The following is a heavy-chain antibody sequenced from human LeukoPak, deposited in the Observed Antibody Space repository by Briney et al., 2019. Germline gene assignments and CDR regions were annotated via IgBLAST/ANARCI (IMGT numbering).Heavy chain of an antibody. Sequence: PGGSLRLSCAASGFTFSSYSMNWVRQAPGKGLEWVSSISSSSSYIYYADSVKGRFTISRDNAKNSLYLQMNSLRAEDTAVYYCASGAHDSSGYYYSWGQGTLVTVSS. CDR3: ASGAHDSSGYYYS. D-gene: IGHD3-22*01. CDR2: ISSSSSYI. J-gene: IGHJ4*02. V-gene: IGHV3-21*01. CDR1: GFTFSSYS.